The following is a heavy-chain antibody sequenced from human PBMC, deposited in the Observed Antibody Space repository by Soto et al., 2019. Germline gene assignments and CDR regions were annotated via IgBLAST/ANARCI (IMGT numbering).Heavy chain of an antibody. J-gene: IGHJ4*02. V-gene: IGHV4-61*05. CDR3: AATPRY. CDR2: INNNGNT. CDR1: GGSIRSSSYC. Sequence: PSETLSLTCTVSGGSIRSSSYCWGWIRQPPGKGLEWIGYINNNGNTDYSPSLESRVTISVDTSKNYISLNMTSGTAADPAGDYSAATPRYWGQVTLVTFSS. D-gene: IGHD1-26*01.